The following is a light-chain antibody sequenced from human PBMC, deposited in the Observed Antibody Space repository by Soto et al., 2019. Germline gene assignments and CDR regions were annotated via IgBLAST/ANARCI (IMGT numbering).Light chain of an antibody. Sequence: DIQMTQSPSSLSASVGDRVTITCRASQDISNYVAWFQQKPGKAPKSLIYAASSLRSGVPSRFSGGGSATDFTLIINNLQPEDSATYYCQHYNTYPVTFGQGTRLEI. V-gene: IGKV1-16*01. CDR3: QHYNTYPVT. J-gene: IGKJ5*01. CDR2: AAS. CDR1: QDISNY.